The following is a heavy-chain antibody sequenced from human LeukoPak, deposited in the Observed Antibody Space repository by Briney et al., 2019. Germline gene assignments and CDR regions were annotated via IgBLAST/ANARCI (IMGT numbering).Heavy chain of an antibody. J-gene: IGHJ4*02. V-gene: IGHV3-7*01. Sequence: GGSLRLSCAASGFTFSNYWMTWLRQAPGRGLEWVANIKQDGSEKYYVDSVKGRFTISRDNAKNSLFLQVNSLRDEDTAVYYCARVSPGAVNNYWGQGTLVTVSS. CDR2: IKQDGSEK. D-gene: IGHD4-11*01. CDR1: GFTFSNYW. CDR3: ARVSPGAVNNY.